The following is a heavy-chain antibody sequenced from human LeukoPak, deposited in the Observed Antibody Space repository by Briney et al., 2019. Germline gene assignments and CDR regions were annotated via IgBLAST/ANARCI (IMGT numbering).Heavy chain of an antibody. V-gene: IGHV4-34*01. CDR1: GGSFSGYY. J-gene: IGHJ4*02. Sequence: SETLSLTCAVYGGSFSGYYWSWIRQPPGKGLEWIGEINHSGSTNYNPSLKSRVTISVDTSKNQFSLKLSSVTAADTAVYYCAGLNTAMVTFDYWGQGTLVTVSS. CDR3: AGLNTAMVTFDY. D-gene: IGHD5-18*01. CDR2: INHSGST.